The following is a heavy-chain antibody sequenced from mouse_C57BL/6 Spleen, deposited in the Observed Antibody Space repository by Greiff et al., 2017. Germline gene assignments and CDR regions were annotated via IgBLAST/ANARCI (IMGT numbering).Heavy chain of an antibody. CDR3: VRGDYGSSYFDY. V-gene: IGHV1-18*01. J-gene: IGHJ2*01. CDR2: INPNNGGT. D-gene: IGHD1-1*01. CDR1: GYTFTDYN. Sequence: EVQLQQSGPELVKPGASVKIPCKASGYTFTDYNMDWVKQSHGKSLEWIGDINPNNGGTIDNQKFKGKATLTVDKSSSTAYMELRSLTSEDTAVYYCVRGDYGSSYFDYWGQGTTLTVSS.